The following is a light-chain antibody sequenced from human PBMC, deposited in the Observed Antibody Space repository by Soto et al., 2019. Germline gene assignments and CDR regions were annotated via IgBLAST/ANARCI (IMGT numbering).Light chain of an antibody. Sequence: QPVLTQSPSASASLGASVNLTCSLTSGHRGYAIAWHQQQPGKGPRFLMRVNTDGTYNKGDGIPGRFSGSSSGDERYLTISSLQSEDEADYYCQAWATGIRVFGGGTKLTVL. CDR1: SGHRGYA. V-gene: IGLV4-69*01. J-gene: IGLJ3*02. CDR3: QAWATGIRV. CDR2: VNTDGTY.